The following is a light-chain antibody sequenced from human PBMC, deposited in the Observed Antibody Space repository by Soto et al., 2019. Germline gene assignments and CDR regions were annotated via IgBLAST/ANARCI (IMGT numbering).Light chain of an antibody. Sequence: DIQMTQSPSSLSASVGDRVTITCQASQDISNYLNWYQQKPGKAPKLLIYDASNLETGVPSRFSGSGSGTDFTFTISSLEPEDFAVYYCQQRNDWPLTFGGGTKVEIK. V-gene: IGKV1-33*01. J-gene: IGKJ4*01. CDR2: DAS. CDR3: QQRNDWPLT. CDR1: QDISNY.